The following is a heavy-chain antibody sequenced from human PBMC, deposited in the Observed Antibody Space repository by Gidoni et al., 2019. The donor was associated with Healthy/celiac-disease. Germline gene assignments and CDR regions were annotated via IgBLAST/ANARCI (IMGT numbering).Heavy chain of an antibody. J-gene: IGHJ4*02. CDR3: TKNAPRPATLTDF. V-gene: IGHV3-23*01. Sequence: EEQLLESGGGLVQPGGSGRLSCAASGFTFNNYAMSWVRQAPGKGLEWVSTVSGSGGTTYYADSVKGRFTISRDNSKNTLYLQMNSLRAEDTALYYCTKNAPRPATLTDFWGQGTLVTVSS. CDR2: VSGSGGTT. D-gene: IGHD4-4*01. CDR1: GFTFNNYA.